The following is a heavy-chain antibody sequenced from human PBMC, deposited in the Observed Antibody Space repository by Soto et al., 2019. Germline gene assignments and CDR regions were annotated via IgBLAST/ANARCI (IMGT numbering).Heavy chain of an antibody. V-gene: IGHV3-23*01. D-gene: IGHD2-2*01. J-gene: IGHJ6*03. Sequence: GGSLRLSCAASGFTFSSYAMSWVRQAPGKGLKWVSAISGSGGSTYYADSVKGRFTISRDNSKNTLYLQMNNLRAEDTAVYYCAKADEVVPAAIVYYYYMDVWGKGTTVTVSS. CDR1: GFTFSSYA. CDR2: ISGSGGST. CDR3: AKADEVVPAAIVYYYYMDV.